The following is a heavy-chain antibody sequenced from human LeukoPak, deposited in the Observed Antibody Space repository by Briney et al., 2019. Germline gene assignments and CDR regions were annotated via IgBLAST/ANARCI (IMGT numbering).Heavy chain of an antibody. D-gene: IGHD3-3*01. CDR2: INHSGST. J-gene: IGHJ6*02. V-gene: IGHV4-34*01. CDR3: ARDKAIFGQDFSNYYGMDV. CDR1: GGSFSGYY. Sequence: SETLSLTCAVYGGSFSGYYWSWIRQPPGKGLEWIGEINHSGSTNYNPSLKSRVTISVDTSKNQFSLKLSSVTAADTAVYYCARDKAIFGQDFSNYYGMDVWGQGTTVTVSS.